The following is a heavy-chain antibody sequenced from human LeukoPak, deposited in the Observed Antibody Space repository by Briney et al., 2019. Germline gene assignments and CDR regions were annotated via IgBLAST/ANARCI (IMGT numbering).Heavy chain of an antibody. CDR2: IIPILGIA. V-gene: IGHV1-69*04. D-gene: IGHD2-2*01. J-gene: IGHJ4*02. CDR3: ARQSTSYYYFDY. Sequence: SVKVSCKASGGTFSSYAISWVRQAPGQGLEWMGRIIPILGIANYAQKFQGRVTITADKSTSTAYMELSSLRSEDTAVYYCARQSTSYYYFDYWGQGTLVTVSS. CDR1: GGTFSSYA.